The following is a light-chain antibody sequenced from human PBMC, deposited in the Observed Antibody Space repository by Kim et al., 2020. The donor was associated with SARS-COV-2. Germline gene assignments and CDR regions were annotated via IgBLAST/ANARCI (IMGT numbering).Light chain of an antibody. CDR1: KLGDKY. V-gene: IGLV3-1*01. CDR3: QAWDRSPV. CDR2: QDT. Sequence: VSPGQNASITCCVDKLGDKYASWYQQQPGQSPVLVIYQDTQRPSRIPERFAGSTSGNTATLTISGTQAMDEAAYYCQAWDRSPVFGGGTQLTVL. J-gene: IGLJ2*01.